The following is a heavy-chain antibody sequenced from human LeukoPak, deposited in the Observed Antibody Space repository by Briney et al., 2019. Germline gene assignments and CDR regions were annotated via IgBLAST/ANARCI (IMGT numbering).Heavy chain of an antibody. CDR3: ARDTYCSSTSCFPYYMDV. CDR2: ISTYYGNT. V-gene: IGHV1-18*01. Sequence: ASVTVSCKASGYTFTNYGISWVRQAPGQGLEWMGWISTYYGNTKYAQKFQDRVTMTTNTSTSIAYMGLRSLRSDDTAVYYCARDTYCSSTSCFPYYMDVWGTGTTVTVSS. D-gene: IGHD2-2*01. CDR1: GYTFTNYG. J-gene: IGHJ6*03.